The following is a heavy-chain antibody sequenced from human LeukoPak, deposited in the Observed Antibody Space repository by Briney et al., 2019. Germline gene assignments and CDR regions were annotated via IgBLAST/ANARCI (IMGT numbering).Heavy chain of an antibody. CDR1: GFPFSSCG. D-gene: IGHD3-3*01. CDR2: ISGSSTYI. Sequence: GGSLRLSCAASGFPFSSCGMNWVRQAPGKGLEWVSSISGSSTYIYYADSVKGRFTISRDNAKNSLYLQMNSLRAEDTAIYYCARGSEWSSGVSDYWGQGTLVTVSS. CDR3: ARGSEWSSGVSDY. V-gene: IGHV3-21*01. J-gene: IGHJ4*02.